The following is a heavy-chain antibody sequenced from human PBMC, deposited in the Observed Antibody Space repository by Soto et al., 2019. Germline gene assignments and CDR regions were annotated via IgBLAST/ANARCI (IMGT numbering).Heavy chain of an antibody. CDR1: GFTFSSYG. Sequence: QVQLVESGGGVVQPGRSLRLSCAASGFTFSSYGMHWVRQAPGKGLEWVAGTSYDGSNEYYSDSVKGRFTISRDNSKNTMYLQMNSLRVEDTAVYYCAKDIGSSWCFDYWGQGTLFTVSS. D-gene: IGHD6-13*01. J-gene: IGHJ4*02. CDR3: AKDIGSSWCFDY. CDR2: TSYDGSNE. V-gene: IGHV3-30*18.